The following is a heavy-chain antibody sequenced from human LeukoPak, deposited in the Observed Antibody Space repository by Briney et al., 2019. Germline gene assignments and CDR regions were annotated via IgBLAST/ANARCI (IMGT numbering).Heavy chain of an antibody. V-gene: IGHV6-1*01. CDR1: GDSVSSNSAA. J-gene: IGHJ6*03. CDR3: AREPRYNWNDSPLGYYYYYYMDV. CDR2: TYYRSKWYN. D-gene: IGHD1-1*01. Sequence: SQTLSLTCAISGDSVSSNSAAWNWIRQSPSRGLEWLGRTYYRSKWYNDYAVSVKSRITINPDTSKNQFSLQLSSVTPEDTAVYYCAREPRYNWNDSPLGYYYYYYMDVWGKGTTVTVSS.